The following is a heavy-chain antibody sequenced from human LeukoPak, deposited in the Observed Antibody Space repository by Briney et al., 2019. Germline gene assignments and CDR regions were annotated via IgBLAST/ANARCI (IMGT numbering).Heavy chain of an antibody. Sequence: SETLSLTCAVYGGSFSGYYWSWIRQPPGKGLEWIGEINHSGSTNYNPSLKSRVTMSVDTSKNQFSLKLSSVTAADTAVYYCARGWELPDYWGQGTLVTVSS. V-gene: IGHV4-34*01. CDR2: INHSGST. D-gene: IGHD1-26*01. CDR3: ARGWELPDY. J-gene: IGHJ4*02. CDR1: GGSFSGYY.